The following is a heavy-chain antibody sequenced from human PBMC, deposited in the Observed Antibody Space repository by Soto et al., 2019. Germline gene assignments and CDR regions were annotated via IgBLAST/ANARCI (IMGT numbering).Heavy chain of an antibody. CDR1: GGSISSGGYY. D-gene: IGHD3-10*01. J-gene: IGHJ6*02. CDR2: IYYSGST. Sequence: SETLSLTCTVSGGSISSGGYYWSWIRQHPGKGLEWIGYIYYSGSTYYNPSLKSRVTISVDTSKNQFSLKLSSVTAADTAVYYCLAYGSGSYGPFGAMDVWGQGTTVTLSS. V-gene: IGHV4-31*03. CDR3: LAYGSGSYGPFGAMDV.